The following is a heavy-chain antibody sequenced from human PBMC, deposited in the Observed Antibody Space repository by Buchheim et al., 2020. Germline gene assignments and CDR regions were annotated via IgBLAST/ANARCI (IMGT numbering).Heavy chain of an antibody. CDR2: ISSSTI. CDR1: GFTFSSYS. Sequence: EVQLVESGGGLVQPGGSLRLSRAASGFTFSSYSMNWVRQAPGKGLEWVSYISSSTIYYADSVTGRFTISRDNAKNSLYLQMNSLRAEDTAVYYCARDRLSRYSSGWYGVDWGQGTL. CDR3: ARDRLSRYSSGWYGVD. J-gene: IGHJ4*02. D-gene: IGHD6-19*01. V-gene: IGHV3-48*04.